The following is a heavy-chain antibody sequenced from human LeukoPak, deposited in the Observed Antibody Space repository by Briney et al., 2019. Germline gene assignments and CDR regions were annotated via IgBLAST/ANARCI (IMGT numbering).Heavy chain of an antibody. D-gene: IGHD2-2*01. Sequence: GASLKVSCNASGYTFTGYYMHCVRQAAGQGLEWIGWFKPPDGGTNYAQKFQGSVTITRDTAISTAYMELSRLRSDDTAVYYCARARGDIVVVPAAIWFDPWGQGTLVTVSS. CDR1: GYTFTGYY. CDR2: FKPPDGGT. CDR3: ARARGDIVVVPAAIWFDP. V-gene: IGHV1-2*02. J-gene: IGHJ5*02.